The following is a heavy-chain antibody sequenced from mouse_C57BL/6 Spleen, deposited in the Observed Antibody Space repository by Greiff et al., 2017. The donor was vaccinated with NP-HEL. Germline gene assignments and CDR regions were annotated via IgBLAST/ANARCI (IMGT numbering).Heavy chain of an antibody. D-gene: IGHD1-3*01. CDR2: ISDGGSYT. CDR3: ARGGLKDY. Sequence: EVKLMESGGGLVKPGGSLKLSCAASGFTFSSYAMSWVRQTPEKRLEWVATISDGGSYTYYPDNVKGRFTISRDNAKNNLYLQMSHLKSEDTAMYYCARGGLKDYWGQGTTLTVSS. CDR1: GFTFSSYA. J-gene: IGHJ2*01. V-gene: IGHV5-4*03.